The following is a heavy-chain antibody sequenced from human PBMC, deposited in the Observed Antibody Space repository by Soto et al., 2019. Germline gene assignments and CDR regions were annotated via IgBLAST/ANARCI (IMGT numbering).Heavy chain of an antibody. CDR2: ISYDGSNK. V-gene: IGHV3-30*18. D-gene: IGHD3-16*02. CDR1: GFSLSSYC. J-gene: IGHJ4*02. CDR3: AKDHYVWGSYRSYYFDY. Sequence: GGALRLSFGAPGFSLSSYCMHWGRPAPGKGLEWVAVISYDGSNKYYADSVKGRFTISRDNSKNTLYLQMNSLRAEDTAVYYCAKDHYVWGSYRSYYFDYWGQGTLVTVSS.